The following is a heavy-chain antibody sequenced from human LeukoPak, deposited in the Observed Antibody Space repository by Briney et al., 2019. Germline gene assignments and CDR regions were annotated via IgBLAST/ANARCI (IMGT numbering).Heavy chain of an antibody. CDR1: GGPISNNY. CDR2: IYYSEST. Sequence: SETLSLTCTVSGGPISNNYWSWIRQPPGKGLEWIGYIYYSESTNYNPSLKSRVTISVDTSKNQFSLKLSSVTAADTAVYYCARLTAEDAGMVWMDYWGQGTLVTVSS. V-gene: IGHV4-59*01. J-gene: IGHJ4*02. D-gene: IGHD5-18*01. CDR3: ARLTAEDAGMVWMDY.